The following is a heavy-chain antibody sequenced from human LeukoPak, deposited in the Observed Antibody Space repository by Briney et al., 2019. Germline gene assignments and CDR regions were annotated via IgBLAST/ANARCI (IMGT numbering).Heavy chain of an antibody. Sequence: GGSLRLSCAASGFTFSSYSMNWVRQAPGEGLEWVPSISSSSSYIYYADSVKGRFTISRDNAKNSLYLQMNSLRAEDTAVYYCARNRGVTIFGVVITRRYYGMDVWGQGTTVTVSS. D-gene: IGHD3-3*01. J-gene: IGHJ6*02. CDR1: GFTFSSYS. CDR2: ISSSSSYI. V-gene: IGHV3-21*01. CDR3: ARNRGVTIFGVVITRRYYGMDV.